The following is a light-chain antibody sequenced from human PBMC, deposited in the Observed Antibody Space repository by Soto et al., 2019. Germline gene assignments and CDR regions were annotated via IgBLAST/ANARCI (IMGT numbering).Light chain of an antibody. CDR1: SSDIGGYNY. CDR2: GVS. J-gene: IGLJ2*01. V-gene: IGLV2-14*01. Sequence: QSALTQPASVSGSPGQSITISGTGTSSDIGGYNYVSWYQQHPGKAPKLMIYGVSNRPSGVSGRFFGSKSGNTASLTISGLQPEDEADYYCSSYRSSIIPVVFGGGTKLTVL. CDR3: SSYRSSIIPVV.